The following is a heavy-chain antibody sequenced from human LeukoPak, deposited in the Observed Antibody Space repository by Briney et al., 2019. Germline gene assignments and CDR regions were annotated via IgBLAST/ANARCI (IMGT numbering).Heavy chain of an antibody. CDR2: IYYSGST. D-gene: IGHD6-13*01. V-gene: IGHV4-59*08. J-gene: IGHJ4*02. CDR1: GGSISSYY. CDR3: ARYTSSWYFRGWDY. Sequence: SETLSLTCTVSGGSISSYYWSWIRQPPGKGLEWIGYIYYSGSTNYNPSLKSRVTISVDTSKNQFSLKLSSVTAADTAVYYCARYTSSWYFRGWDYWGQGTLVTVSS.